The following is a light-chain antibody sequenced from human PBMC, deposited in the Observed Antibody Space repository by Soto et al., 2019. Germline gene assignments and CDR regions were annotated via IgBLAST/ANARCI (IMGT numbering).Light chain of an antibody. CDR3: QQYVTSPGT. V-gene: IGKV3-20*01. Sequence: EIVLTQSPGTLSLSPGERATLSCRASHSVTGNNLAWYQKRPGQAPRLLIYDGSSRATGISDRFSGSGSGTDFTLTISRLEPEDVAVYYCQQYVTSPGTFGQGTKLEI. J-gene: IGKJ2*01. CDR2: DGS. CDR1: HSVTGNN.